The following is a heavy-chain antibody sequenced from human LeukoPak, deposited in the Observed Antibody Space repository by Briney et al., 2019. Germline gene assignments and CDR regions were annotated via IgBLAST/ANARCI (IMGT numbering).Heavy chain of an antibody. CDR1: GFTVSSNY. D-gene: IGHD6-19*01. CDR2: IYSGGST. Sequence: GGSLRLSCAASGFTVSSNYMSWVRQAPGKGLEWVSVIYSGGSTYYADSVKGRFTISRDNSKNTVYLQMNSLRAEDTAVYYCARDLSVVAGSYWGQGTLVTVSS. J-gene: IGHJ4*02. V-gene: IGHV3-66*02. CDR3: ARDLSVVAGSY.